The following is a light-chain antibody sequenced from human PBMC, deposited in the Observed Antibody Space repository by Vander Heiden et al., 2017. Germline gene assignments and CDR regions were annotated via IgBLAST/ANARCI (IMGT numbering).Light chain of an antibody. V-gene: IGLV1-47*01. CDR1: RPHIGRNH. Sequence: HSVLTQPPSASGTPGQRVTSSCSRSRPHIGRNHVYWCLQLPVTPPTPLTHRNNQRPSGVHGRFSGSKSGTSASLAISGLRYEDEADYYCAEWDDSLSGWVFGGGTKLTVL. J-gene: IGLJ3*02. CDR3: AEWDDSLSGWV. CDR2: RNN.